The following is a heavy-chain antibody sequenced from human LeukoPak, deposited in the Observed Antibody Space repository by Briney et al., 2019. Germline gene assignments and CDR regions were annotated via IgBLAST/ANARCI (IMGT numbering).Heavy chain of an antibody. D-gene: IGHD2-15*01. CDR3: ANKDSPNFDY. J-gene: IGHJ4*02. V-gene: IGHV3-23*01. CDR2: TSGSGGST. CDR1: GFTFSSYE. Sequence: GGSLRLSCAASGFTFSSYEMNWVRQAPGKGLEWVSATSGSGGSTYYADSVKGRFTISRDNSKNTLYLQMNSLRAEDTAVYYCANKDSPNFDYWGQGTLVTVSS.